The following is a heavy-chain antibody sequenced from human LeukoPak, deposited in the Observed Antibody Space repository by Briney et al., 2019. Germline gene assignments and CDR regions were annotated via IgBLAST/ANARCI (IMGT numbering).Heavy chain of an antibody. Sequence: GGPLRLSCAASGFTFSSYAMSWVRQAPAKGLEWVSAISGSGGSTYYADSLKGRFTISRYNSKNTLYLQMNSLRAEDTAVYYCAKDRNPTFGGVIASNWFDPWGQGTLVTVSS. CDR2: ISGSGGST. CDR1: GFTFSSYA. D-gene: IGHD3-16*01. J-gene: IGHJ5*02. V-gene: IGHV3-23*01. CDR3: AKDRNPTFGGVIASNWFDP.